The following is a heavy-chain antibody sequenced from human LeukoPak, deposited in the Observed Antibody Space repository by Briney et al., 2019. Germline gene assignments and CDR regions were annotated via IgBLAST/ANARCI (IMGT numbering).Heavy chain of an antibody. Sequence: ASVKVSCKASGYTFTGYYMHWVRQAPGQGLEWMGRNNPNNGATNYAQKLQGRVTITGDTSISTAYMELSSLRSDDTAVYYCTRESGSYHGNDYWGQGTLVTVSS. V-gene: IGHV1-2*06. CDR1: GYTFTGYY. CDR3: TRESGSYHGNDY. D-gene: IGHD1-26*01. J-gene: IGHJ4*02. CDR2: NNPNNGAT.